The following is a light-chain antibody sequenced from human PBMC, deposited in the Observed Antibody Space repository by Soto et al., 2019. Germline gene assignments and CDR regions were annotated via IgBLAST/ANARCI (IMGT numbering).Light chain of an antibody. CDR1: QSVSSF. CDR2: DAS. Sequence: EILLTQSPATLSLSPGERATLSCKASQSVSSFLVWYQQSPGQAPRLLIYDASNRATGVPARFSGSGSGTDFSLTISILEPEHFAVYYCQQRSNWPLLTFGGGTKVKIK. V-gene: IGKV3-11*01. CDR3: QQRSNWPLLT. J-gene: IGKJ4*01.